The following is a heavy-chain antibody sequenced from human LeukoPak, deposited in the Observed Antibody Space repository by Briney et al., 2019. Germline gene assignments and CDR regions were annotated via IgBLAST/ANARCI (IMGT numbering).Heavy chain of an antibody. CDR2: IYYSGST. V-gene: IGHV4-59*08. Sequence: SETLSLTCTVSGGSISSYYWSWIRQPPGKGLEWIGYIYYSGSTNYNPSLKSRVTISVDTSKNQFSLKLSSVTAADAAVYYCARGSSSWFPDFDYWGQGTLVTVSS. D-gene: IGHD6-13*01. CDR3: ARGSSSWFPDFDY. J-gene: IGHJ4*02. CDR1: GGSISSYY.